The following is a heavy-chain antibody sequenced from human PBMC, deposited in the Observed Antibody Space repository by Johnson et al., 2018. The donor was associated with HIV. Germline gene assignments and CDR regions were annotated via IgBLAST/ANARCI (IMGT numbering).Heavy chain of an antibody. Sequence: VQLVESGGGLVQPGGSLRLSCAAFGFTVSSNYMSWVRQAPGKGLEWVSVIYSGGSTYYADSVKGRFTISRDNSKNTLYLHMNSLRAEDTAVYYCARDQRNGWNRGAFDIWGQGTMVTVSS. CDR1: GFTVSSNY. V-gene: IGHV3-66*01. J-gene: IGHJ3*02. CDR2: IYSGGST. CDR3: ARDQRNGWNRGAFDI. D-gene: IGHD5-24*01.